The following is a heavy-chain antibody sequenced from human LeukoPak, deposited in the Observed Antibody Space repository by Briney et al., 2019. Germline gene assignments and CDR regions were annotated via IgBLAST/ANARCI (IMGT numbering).Heavy chain of an antibody. D-gene: IGHD5-18*01. Sequence: ASVKLSCKASGYTFTGYYMHWVRQAPGQALEWMGWINPNSGGTNYAQTFQGRVTMTRDTPISTAYMELSRLRSDDTAVYYCAREVDTAMAIDYWGQGTLVTVSS. J-gene: IGHJ4*02. CDR2: INPNSGGT. CDR3: AREVDTAMAIDY. V-gene: IGHV1-2*02. CDR1: GYTFTGYY.